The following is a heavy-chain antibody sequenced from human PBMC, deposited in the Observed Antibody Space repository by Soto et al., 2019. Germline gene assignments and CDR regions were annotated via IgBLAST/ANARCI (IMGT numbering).Heavy chain of an antibody. D-gene: IGHD1-1*01. CDR2: MNPNSGNT. J-gene: IGHJ5*02. CDR3: ARVMRTRKWFDP. Sequence: QVQLVQSGAEVKKPGASVKVSCKASGYTFTSYDINWVRQATGQGLEWMGWMNPNSGNTGYAQKFQGRVTMTRNTSISTAYMELSSLRSEETAGYYCARVMRTRKWFDPWGQGTLVTVSS. CDR1: GYTFTSYD. V-gene: IGHV1-8*01.